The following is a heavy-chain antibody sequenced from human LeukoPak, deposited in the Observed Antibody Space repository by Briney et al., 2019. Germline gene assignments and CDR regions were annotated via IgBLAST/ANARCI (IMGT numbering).Heavy chain of an antibody. CDR2: IYNSVST. V-gene: IGHV4-39*02. D-gene: IGHD6-19*01. J-gene: IGHJ4*02. Sequence: SETLSLTCTVSDDSISTPFYYWGWIRQPPGRGLEWIGSIYNSVSTFYNPSLKSRVTISIDTSRNPFSLTLTSVNVADRAVYYCARNSSSGWFDFWGQRILVTVSS. CDR3: ARNSSSGWFDF. CDR1: DDSISTPFYY.